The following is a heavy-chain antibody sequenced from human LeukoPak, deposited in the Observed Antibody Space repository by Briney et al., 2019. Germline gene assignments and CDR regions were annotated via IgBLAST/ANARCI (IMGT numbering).Heavy chain of an antibody. D-gene: IGHD3-3*01. J-gene: IGHJ5*02. V-gene: IGHV1-69*13. CDR3: ARSPYDFWSGYHMSQSQDNWFDP. CDR1: GGTFSSYA. Sequence: SVKVSCKASGGTFSSYAISWVRQAPGQGLEWMGGIIPIFGTANYAQKFQGRVTITADESTSTAYMELSSLRSEDTAVYYCARSPYDFWSGYHMSQSQDNWFDPWGQGTLVTVSS. CDR2: IIPIFGTA.